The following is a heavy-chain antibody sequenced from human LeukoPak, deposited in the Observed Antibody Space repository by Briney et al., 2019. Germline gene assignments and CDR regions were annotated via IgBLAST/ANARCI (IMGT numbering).Heavy chain of an antibody. CDR1: GGSISSGSYY. CDR3: ARVATYWFDP. Sequence: SETLSLTCTVSGGSISSGSYYWSWIRQPAGKGLEWIGRIYTSGSTNYNPSLKSRVTISVDTSKNQFSLKLSSVTAADTAVYYCARVATYWFDPWGQGTLVTVSS. V-gene: IGHV4-61*02. J-gene: IGHJ5*02. CDR2: IYTSGST.